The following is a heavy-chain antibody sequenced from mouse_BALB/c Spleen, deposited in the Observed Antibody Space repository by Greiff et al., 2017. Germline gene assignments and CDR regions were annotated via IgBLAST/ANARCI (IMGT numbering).Heavy chain of an antibody. Sequence: DVMLVESGGGLVKPGGSLKLSCAASGFTFSSYTMSWVRQTPEKRLEWVATISSGGSYTYYPDSVKGRFTISRDNAKNTLYLQMSSLKSEDTAMYYCTRDKLTGTPYYFDYWGQGTTLTVSS. J-gene: IGHJ2*01. V-gene: IGHV5-6-4*01. CDR3: TRDKLTGTPYYFDY. CDR1: GFTFSSYT. D-gene: IGHD4-1*01. CDR2: ISSGGSYT.